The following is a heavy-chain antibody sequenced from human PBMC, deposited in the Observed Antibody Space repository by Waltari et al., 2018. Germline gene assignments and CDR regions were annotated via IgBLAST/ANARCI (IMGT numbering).Heavy chain of an antibody. J-gene: IGHJ4*02. D-gene: IGHD3-3*01. CDR2: IIPIFGTA. Sequence: QVQLVQSGAEVKKPGSSVKVSCKASGGTFSSYAISWVRQAPGQGLEWMGGIIPIFGTANYAQKCQGRVTITADESTSTAYMELSSLRSEDTAVYYCASHTPKNYDCWSGYPGMGYFDYWGQGTLVTVSS. V-gene: IGHV1-69*01. CDR3: ASHTPKNYDCWSGYPGMGYFDY. CDR1: GGTFSSYA.